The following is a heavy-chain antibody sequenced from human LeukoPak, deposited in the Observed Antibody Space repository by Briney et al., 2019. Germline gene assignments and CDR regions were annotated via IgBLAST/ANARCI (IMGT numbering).Heavy chain of an antibody. CDR2: ISGSGGST. Sequence: GGPLRLSCAVSGFTYSSYAMSWVRQAPGKGLEWVSAISGSGGSTYYADSVKGRFTISRDNSKNTLYLQMNSLRAEDTAVYYCAKAWELGIASIDYWGQGTLVTVSS. CDR1: GFTYSSYA. J-gene: IGHJ4*02. V-gene: IGHV3-23*01. CDR3: AKAWELGIASIDY. D-gene: IGHD3-10*01.